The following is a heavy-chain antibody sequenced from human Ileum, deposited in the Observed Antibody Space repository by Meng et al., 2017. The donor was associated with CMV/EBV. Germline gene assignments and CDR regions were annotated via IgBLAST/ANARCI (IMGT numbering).Heavy chain of an antibody. V-gene: IGHV3-23*01. CDR3: AKEGSGPYYYYGMDV. CDR1: GFTLSSYA. CDR2: VSGSGGST. D-gene: IGHD2-15*01. Sequence: GESLKISCAASGFTLSSYAMSWVRQAPGKGLEWVSAVSGSGGSTYYADSVKGRFTSSRDNSKNTLYLQMNSLRAEDTAVYYCAKEGSGPYYYYGMDVWGQGTTVTVSS. J-gene: IGHJ6*02.